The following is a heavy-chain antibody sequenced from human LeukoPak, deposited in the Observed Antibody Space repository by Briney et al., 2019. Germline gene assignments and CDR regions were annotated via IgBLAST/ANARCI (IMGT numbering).Heavy chain of an antibody. J-gene: IGHJ6*02. V-gene: IGHV3-74*01. Sequence: GGSLRLSCAASGFTFSSYWMHWVRQAPGKGLVWVSRINSDGSSTSYADSVKGRFTISRDNAKNTLYLQMNSLRAEDTAVYYCARDPGLNYDYVWGSYRLDYYYGMDVWGQGTTVTVSS. D-gene: IGHD3-16*02. CDR3: ARDPGLNYDYVWGSYRLDYYYGMDV. CDR2: INSDGSST. CDR1: GFTFSSYW.